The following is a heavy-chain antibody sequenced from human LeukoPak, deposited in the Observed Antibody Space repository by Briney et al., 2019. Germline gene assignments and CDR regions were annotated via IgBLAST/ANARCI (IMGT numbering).Heavy chain of an antibody. D-gene: IGHD2-21*01. CDR3: AVDAYLGGHLGNWFDP. J-gene: IGHJ5*02. CDR2: IIPIFGTA. CDR1: GGTFSSYA. Sequence: SVTVSCKASGGTFSSYAISWVRQAPGQGLEWMGGIIPIFGTANYAQKFQGRVTITADESTSTAYMELSSLRSEDTAVYYCAVDAYLGGHLGNWFDPWGQGTLVTVSS. V-gene: IGHV1-69*01.